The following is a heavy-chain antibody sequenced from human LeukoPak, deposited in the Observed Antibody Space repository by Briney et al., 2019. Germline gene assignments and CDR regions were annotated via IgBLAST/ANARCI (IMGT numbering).Heavy chain of an antibody. CDR3: ARAGPPYSSSWYRAFDY. D-gene: IGHD6-13*01. CDR1: GGSFSGYY. CDR2: INHSGST. J-gene: IGHJ4*02. V-gene: IGHV4-34*01. Sequence: KPSETLSLTCAVYGGSFSGYYWSWIRQPPGKGLEWIGEINHSGSTNYNPSLKSRVTISVDTSKNQFSLKLSSVTAADTAVYYCARAGPPYSSSWYRAFDYWGQGTLVTVSS.